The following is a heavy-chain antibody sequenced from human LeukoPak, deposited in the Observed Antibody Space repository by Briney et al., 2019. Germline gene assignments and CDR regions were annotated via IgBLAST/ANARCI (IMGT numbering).Heavy chain of an antibody. Sequence: GGSLRLSCAASGFIVSNNYINWVRQAPGKGLEWVSVIYSGGSTYYADSVKGRFTISRDNSKNTLYLQMNSLRAEDTAVYYCAKAKTILAAAGTFDYWGQGTLVTVSS. CDR2: IYSGGST. V-gene: IGHV3-53*01. CDR3: AKAKTILAAAGTFDY. CDR1: GFIVSNNY. D-gene: IGHD6-13*01. J-gene: IGHJ4*02.